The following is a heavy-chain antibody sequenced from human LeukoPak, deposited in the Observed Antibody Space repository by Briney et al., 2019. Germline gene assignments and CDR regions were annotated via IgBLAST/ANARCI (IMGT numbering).Heavy chain of an antibody. Sequence: PGGSLRLSCAPSGFTFSSYSMNWVRHAPGKGLEWVSSISSSSSYIYYADSVKGRFTISRDNAKNSLYLQMNSLRAEDTAVYYCARDSPDIVATIEAFDIWGQGTMGTVSS. CDR1: GFTFSSYS. CDR3: ARDSPDIVATIEAFDI. CDR2: ISSSSSYI. D-gene: IGHD5-12*01. V-gene: IGHV3-21*01. J-gene: IGHJ3*02.